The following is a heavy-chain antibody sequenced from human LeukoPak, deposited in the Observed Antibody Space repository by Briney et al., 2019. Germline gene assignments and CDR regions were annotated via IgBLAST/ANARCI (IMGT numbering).Heavy chain of an antibody. V-gene: IGHV3-48*01. CDR3: ASANGDLDYYYYYMGV. CDR2: ISSSSSTI. D-gene: IGHD4-17*01. CDR1: GFTFSSYS. J-gene: IGHJ6*03. Sequence: GGSLRLSCAASGFTFSSYSMNWVRQAPGKGLEWVSYISSSSSTIYYADSVKGRFTISRDNAKNSLYLQMNSLRAEDTAVYYCASANGDLDYYYYYMGVWGKGTTVTVSS.